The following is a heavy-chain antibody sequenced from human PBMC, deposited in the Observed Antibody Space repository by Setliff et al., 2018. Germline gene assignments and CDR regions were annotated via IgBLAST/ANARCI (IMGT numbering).Heavy chain of an antibody. D-gene: IGHD3-16*02. J-gene: IGHJ4*02. CDR3: ARDNNPGYRGYWGRFDY. Sequence: LSLTCTVSGGSISSGGYYWSWIRQHPGKGLEWIGYIYYSGSTYYNPSLKSRVTISVDTSKNQFSLKLSSVTAADTAVYYCARDNNPGYRGYWGRFDYWGQGTLVTVSS. CDR2: IYYSGST. CDR1: GGSISSGGYY. V-gene: IGHV4-31*03.